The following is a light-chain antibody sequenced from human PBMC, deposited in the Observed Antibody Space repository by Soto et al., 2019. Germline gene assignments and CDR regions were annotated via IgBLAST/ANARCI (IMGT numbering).Light chain of an antibody. Sequence: DIQMTQSPSSLSASVGDRVTITCRASQGISTYLNWYQQKPGKAPKLLIYAASTLQSGVPCRFSGSGSGRDFTLTISSLQPDDFATYYCQHYNSYSEAFGQGTKVDIK. V-gene: IGKV1-16*01. CDR3: QHYNSYSEA. CDR2: AAS. J-gene: IGKJ1*01. CDR1: QGISTY.